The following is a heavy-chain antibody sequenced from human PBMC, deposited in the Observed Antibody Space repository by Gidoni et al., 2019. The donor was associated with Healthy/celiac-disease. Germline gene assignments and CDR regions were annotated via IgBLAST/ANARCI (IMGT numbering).Heavy chain of an antibody. D-gene: IGHD2-21*02. CDR3: ARDNCGGDCPSYYYYGMDV. CDR2: IIPILGMA. Sequence: QVQLVQSGAEVKKPGSSVKVSCTASGGTFRICTIRWVRQAPGQGLEWMGRIIPILGMANCAQKFQGRVTITADKSTSTAYMELSSLRSEDTAVYYCARDNCGGDCPSYYYYGMDVWGQGTTVTVSS. J-gene: IGHJ6*02. V-gene: IGHV1-69*08. CDR1: GGTFRICT.